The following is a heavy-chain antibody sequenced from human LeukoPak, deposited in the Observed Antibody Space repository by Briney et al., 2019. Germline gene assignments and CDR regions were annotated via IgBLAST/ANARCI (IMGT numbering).Heavy chain of an antibody. D-gene: IGHD5-18*01. CDR2: ISSSSSSYI. J-gene: IGHJ3*02. V-gene: IGHV3-21*01. CDR3: ARGPHLALDTDDAFDI. Sequence: PGGSLRLSCAVSGFTLSSYTMNWVRQAPGKGLEWVSFISSSSSSYIYYADSVKGRFTISRDNAENSLYLQMNSLRVEDTAVYYCARGPHLALDTDDAFDIWGQGTMVTVSS. CDR1: GFTLSSYT.